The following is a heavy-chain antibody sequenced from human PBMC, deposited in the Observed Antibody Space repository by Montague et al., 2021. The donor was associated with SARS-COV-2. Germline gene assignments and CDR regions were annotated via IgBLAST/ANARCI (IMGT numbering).Heavy chain of an antibody. D-gene: IGHD4-17*01. CDR1: GGSISSSYF. Sequence: SETLSLTCSVSGGSISSSYFWGWIRQPPGKGLVWFGSIFYSGGTYSNSSLKSRVTISVDTSKNQFSLQLSSVTAADTAVYYCARHLNYRDYGGDDYWGQGALVTVSS. CDR2: IFYSGGT. J-gene: IGHJ4*02. V-gene: IGHV4-39*01. CDR3: ARHLNYRDYGGDDY.